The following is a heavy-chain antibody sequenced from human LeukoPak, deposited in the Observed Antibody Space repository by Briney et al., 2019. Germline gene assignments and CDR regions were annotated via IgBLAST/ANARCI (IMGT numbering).Heavy chain of an antibody. D-gene: IGHD6-13*01. Sequence: PGESLRRSSTASGFTFSDCDMSWVRQAPGQGLKWVSCVSYRSSPIDYADSVTGRFTTSTDKATHSLYLQSVSPRAGATALSSSARAYPPQRTAAAGDQWGQGTLVTVSS. V-gene: IGHV3-21*01. J-gene: IGHJ4*02. CDR2: VSYRSSPI. CDR3: ARAYPPQRTAAAGDQ. CDR1: GFTFSDCD.